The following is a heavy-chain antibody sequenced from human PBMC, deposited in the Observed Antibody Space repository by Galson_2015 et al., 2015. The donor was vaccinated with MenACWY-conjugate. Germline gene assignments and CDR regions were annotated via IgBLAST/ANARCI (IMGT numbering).Heavy chain of an antibody. Sequence: SLRLSCAASGFITSDYYMSWIRQAPGKGLEWISYIGRSDTYIHYADSVKGRFIISRDNAKNSLFLQMNSLRAEDTAVYYCARDYHGSGTTGWYGVGHWGPGTL. D-gene: IGHD3-10*01. V-gene: IGHV3-11*06. CDR3: ARDYHGSGTTGWYGVGH. CDR1: GFITSDYY. J-gene: IGHJ4*02. CDR2: IGRSDTYI.